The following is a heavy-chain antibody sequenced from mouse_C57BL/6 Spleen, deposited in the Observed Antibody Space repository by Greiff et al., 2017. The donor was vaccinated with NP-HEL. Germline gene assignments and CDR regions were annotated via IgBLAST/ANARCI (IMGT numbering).Heavy chain of an antibody. Sequence: VKVVESGAELVKPGASVKISCKASGYAFSSYWLNWVKQRPGKGLEWIGQIYPGDGDTNYNGKFKGKATLTADKTTSTSYMQLSSLTSEDAAVYFCASTGTDSMDYWGQGTSVTVSS. CDR2: IYPGDGDT. D-gene: IGHD3-3*01. CDR3: ASTGTDSMDY. V-gene: IGHV1-80*01. CDR1: GYAFSSYW. J-gene: IGHJ4*01.